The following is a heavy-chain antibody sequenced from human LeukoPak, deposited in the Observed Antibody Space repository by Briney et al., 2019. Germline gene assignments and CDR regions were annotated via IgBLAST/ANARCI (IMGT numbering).Heavy chain of an antibody. CDR1: GGSFSGYY. CDR2: INHSGNT. J-gene: IGHJ4*02. Sequence: PSETLSLTCAVYGGSFSGYYWSWIRQPPGKGLEWIGEINHSGNTNYNPSLKSRVSISVDTSKNQFSLKLSSVTAADTAVYYCARRRGFLEWLPYHIDYWGQGTLVTVSS. V-gene: IGHV4-34*01. CDR3: ARRRGFLEWLPYHIDY. D-gene: IGHD3-3*01.